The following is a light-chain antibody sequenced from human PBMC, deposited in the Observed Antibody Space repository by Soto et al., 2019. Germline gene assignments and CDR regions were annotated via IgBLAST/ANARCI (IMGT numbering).Light chain of an antibody. CDR1: NIGSKS. CDR3: QVWDSSSDHSYV. V-gene: IGLV3-21*04. J-gene: IGLJ1*01. CDR2: YDS. Sequence: SSELTQPPSVSVAPGKTARITCGGNNIGSKSVHWYQQKPGQAPVLVIYYDSDRPSGIPERFSGSNSGNTATLTISRVEAGDEADYYCQVWDSSSDHSYVFGTGTKLTVL.